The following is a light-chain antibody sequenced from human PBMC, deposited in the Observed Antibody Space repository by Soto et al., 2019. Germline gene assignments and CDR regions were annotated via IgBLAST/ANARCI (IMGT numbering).Light chain of an antibody. J-gene: IGKJ1*01. V-gene: IGKV3-15*01. CDR2: RAS. Sequence: EIVLTQSPGSLSVSPGGRATLSCRASQTIYSNVAWYQQRPGQAPRLLIYRASARATGIPARFSGSGSGTEFTLTIGSLQSEDSAVYYCQQYQNLWTFGQGTKVDI. CDR1: QTIYSN. CDR3: QQYQNLWT.